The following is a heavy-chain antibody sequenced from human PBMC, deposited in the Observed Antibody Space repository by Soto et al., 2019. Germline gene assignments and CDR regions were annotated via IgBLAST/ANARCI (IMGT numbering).Heavy chain of an antibody. V-gene: IGHV1-18*01. D-gene: IGHD2-2*01. J-gene: IGHJ5*02. CDR3: ARVVPGADAWFGP. CDR2: ISLYSDGT. CDR1: GYTFSNYG. Sequence: QVQLVQSGGEVKRPGASVKVSCKTSGYTFSNYGITWVRQAPGQPLEWLGWISLYSDGTNYAPKFQGRVSMTTDTSTTTAYMELRSLRSDDTAVYYCARVVPGADAWFGPWGQGTLVTVSA.